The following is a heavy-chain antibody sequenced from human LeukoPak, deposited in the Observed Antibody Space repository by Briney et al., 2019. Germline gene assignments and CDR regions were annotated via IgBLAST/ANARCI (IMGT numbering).Heavy chain of an antibody. CDR1: GFTFSSYA. J-gene: IGHJ5*02. CDR3: AKGGINYDFWSGYL. Sequence: GGSLRLSCAASGFTFSSYAMSWVRPAPGKGLEWVSAISGSGGSTYYADSVKGRFTISRDNSKNTLYLQMNSLRAEDTAVYYCAKGGINYDFWSGYLWGQGTLVTVSS. D-gene: IGHD3-3*01. CDR2: ISGSGGST. V-gene: IGHV3-23*01.